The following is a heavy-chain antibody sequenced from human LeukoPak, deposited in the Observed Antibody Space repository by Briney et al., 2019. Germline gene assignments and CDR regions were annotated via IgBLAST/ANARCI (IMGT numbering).Heavy chain of an antibody. CDR3: ARRDYPSGRTYFHY. CDR2: IYPGDSDT. D-gene: IGHD6-19*01. J-gene: IGHJ1*01. V-gene: IGHV5-51*01. CDR1: GYNFTIYW. Sequence: GESLKISCQGSGYNFTIYWIGCARQMPGKGLEWMGVIYPGDSDTRYSPSFQGQVTISVDKSNSTAYLQWSSLKASDTAMYYCARRDYPSGRTYFHYWGQGTLVTVSS.